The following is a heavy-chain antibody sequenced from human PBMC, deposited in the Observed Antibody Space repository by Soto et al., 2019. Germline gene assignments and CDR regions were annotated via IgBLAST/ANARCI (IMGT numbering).Heavy chain of an antibody. CDR3: AKIATVTTFEPYDY. CDR1: GFTFSSYA. CDR2: ISGNGGST. Sequence: GGSLRLSCAASGFTFSSYAMSWVRQAPGKGLEWVSAISGNGGSTYYADSVKGRFTISRDNSKNTLYLQMNSLRAEDTAVYYCAKIATVTTFEPYDYWGQGTLVTVSS. J-gene: IGHJ4*02. V-gene: IGHV3-23*01. D-gene: IGHD4-17*01.